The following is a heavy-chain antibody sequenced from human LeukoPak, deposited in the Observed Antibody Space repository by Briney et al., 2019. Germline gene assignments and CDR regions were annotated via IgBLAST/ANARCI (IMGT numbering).Heavy chain of an antibody. CDR1: GFTFSGYV. J-gene: IGHJ4*02. D-gene: IGHD4-23*01. CDR2: IASDGSGT. V-gene: IGHV3-74*01. CDR3: ARGRPHGNDY. Sequence: GGSLRLSCAASGFTFSGYVMNWVRQAPGKGLVWVSRIASDGSGTTYADSVKGRFSISRDNAKNTLYLQMNSLRVEDTAVYYCARGRPHGNDYWGQGTLVTVSS.